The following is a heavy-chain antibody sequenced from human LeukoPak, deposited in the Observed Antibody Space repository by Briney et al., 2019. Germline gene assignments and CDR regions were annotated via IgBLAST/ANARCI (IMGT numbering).Heavy chain of an antibody. CDR2: ITGNGAHT. J-gene: IGHJ5*02. CDR3: VQDIASTVWGAYRTGAGT. D-gene: IGHD3-16*01. CDR1: GFTFDNFA. V-gene: IGHV3-23*01. Sequence: GGSLRLSCTASGFTFDNFAMAWVRQAPGRGMDWVSAITGNGAHTYYADSVRGRFTVSRDNSKNTLYLHMESLRVDDTATYYCVQDIASTVWGAYRTGAGTWGQGLLVSVSS.